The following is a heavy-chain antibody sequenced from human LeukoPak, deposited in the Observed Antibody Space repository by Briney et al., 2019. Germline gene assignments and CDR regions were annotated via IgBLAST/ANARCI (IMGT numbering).Heavy chain of an antibody. V-gene: IGHV4-59*01. Sequence: SETLSLTCTVSGGSISSYYWSWIWQSPGKGLEWIGYIYYSGSTKYNPSLKSRVTISVDTSKNQFSLKLSSVTAADTAVYYCARVDNGNYYYYGMDVWGQGTTVTVFS. CDR1: GGSISSYY. J-gene: IGHJ6*02. CDR2: IYYSGST. CDR3: ARVDNGNYYYYGMDV. D-gene: IGHD1-1*01.